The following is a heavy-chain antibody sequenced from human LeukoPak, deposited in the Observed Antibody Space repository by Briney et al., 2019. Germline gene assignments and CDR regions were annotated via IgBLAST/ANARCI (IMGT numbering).Heavy chain of an antibody. CDR1: GGSISSYY. J-gene: IGHJ5*02. V-gene: IGHV4-59*08. CDR3: ARRRKGNWFDP. CDR2: IYYSGST. Sequence: PSETLSLTCTVSGGSISSYYWSWIRQPPGKGLEWIGYIYYSGSTNYNPSLKSRATISVDTSKNQFSLKLSSVTAADTAVYYCARRRKGNWFDPWGQGTLVTVSS.